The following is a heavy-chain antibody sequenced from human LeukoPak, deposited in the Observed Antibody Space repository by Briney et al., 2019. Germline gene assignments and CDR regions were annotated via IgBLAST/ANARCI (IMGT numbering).Heavy chain of an antibody. Sequence: SETLSLTCTVSGGSISSDDHYWNWIRHHPGKGLEWIGYIYYSGSSYYNPSLKSRLTISVDTSKNQFSLELTSVTAADTAVYYCATITSMRVVLISWGQGTLVTVSS. CDR1: GGSISSDDHY. V-gene: IGHV4-31*03. CDR3: ATITSMRVVLIS. D-gene: IGHD3-22*01. J-gene: IGHJ1*01. CDR2: IYYSGSS.